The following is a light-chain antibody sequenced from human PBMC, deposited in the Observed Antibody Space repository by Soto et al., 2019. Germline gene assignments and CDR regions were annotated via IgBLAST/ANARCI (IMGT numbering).Light chain of an antibody. V-gene: IGKV3-15*01. CDR3: QQYNHWPGT. J-gene: IGKJ5*01. CDR2: GAS. CDR1: QSVSSN. Sequence: EMVMTQSPATLSVSPGERATLYCRASQSVSSNLAWYQQKPGQAPRLLIYGASTRATDIPARFSGTRSGTEFTLTISSLQSEEFAVYYCQQYNHWPGTFGQGTRLEIK.